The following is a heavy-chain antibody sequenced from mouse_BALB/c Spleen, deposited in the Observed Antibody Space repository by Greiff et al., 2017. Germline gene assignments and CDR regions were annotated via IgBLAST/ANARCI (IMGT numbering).Heavy chain of an antibody. V-gene: IGHV3-6*02. CDR1: GYSITSGYY. Sequence: DVKLEESGPGLVKPSQSLSLTCSVTGYSITSGYYWNWIRQFPGNKLEWMGYISYDGSNNYNPSLKNRISITRDTSKNQFFLKLNSVTTEDTATYYCARAYGAYAMDYWGQGTSVTVSS. J-gene: IGHJ4*01. CDR2: ISYDGSN. D-gene: IGHD1-1*02. CDR3: ARAYGAYAMDY.